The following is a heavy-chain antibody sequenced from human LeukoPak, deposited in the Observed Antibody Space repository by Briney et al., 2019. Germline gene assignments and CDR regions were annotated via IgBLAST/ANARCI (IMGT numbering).Heavy chain of an antibody. J-gene: IGHJ3*02. V-gene: IGHV3-30*18. Sequence: GGSLRLSCSASGFTFSSYGMHWVRQAPGKGLEWVAVISYDGSNKYYADSVKGRFTISRDNSKNTLYLQMNSLRAEDTAVYYCAKAKDAFDIWGQGTMVTVSS. CDR3: AKAKDAFDI. CDR1: GFTFSSYG. CDR2: ISYDGSNK.